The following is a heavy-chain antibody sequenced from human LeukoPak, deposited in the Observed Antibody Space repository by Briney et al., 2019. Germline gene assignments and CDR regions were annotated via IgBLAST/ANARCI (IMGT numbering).Heavy chain of an antibody. CDR2: IYATGTT. CDR1: GDSITNSW. J-gene: IGHJ2*01. V-gene: IGHV4-4*09. Sequence: SETLSLTCTVSGDSITNSWWSWVRQSPGKGLEWIGYIYATGTTNYNPSLMSRVTFSVDKSKNQFSLRLSSVTAADTAVYYCATLLPSWYFDLWGRGTLVTVSS. CDR3: ATLLPSWYFDL.